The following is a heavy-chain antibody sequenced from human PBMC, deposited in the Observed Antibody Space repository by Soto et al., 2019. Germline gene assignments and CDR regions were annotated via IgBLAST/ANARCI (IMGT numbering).Heavy chain of an antibody. D-gene: IGHD6-13*01. CDR2: IYHSGST. CDR1: GGSISSGGYS. J-gene: IGHJ4*02. CDR3: ARAYSSSFFDY. Sequence: QLQLQESGSGLVKPSQTLSLTCAVSGGSISSGGYSWSWIRQPPGKGLEWIGYIYHSGSTYYNPSLKSRVTISVDRSKNQFSLKLSSVIAADTAVYDCARAYSSSFFDYWGQGTLVTVSS. V-gene: IGHV4-30-2*01.